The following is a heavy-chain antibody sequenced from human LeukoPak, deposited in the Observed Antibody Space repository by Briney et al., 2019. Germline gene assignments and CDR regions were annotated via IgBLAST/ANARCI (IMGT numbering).Heavy chain of an antibody. D-gene: IGHD4/OR15-4a*01. J-gene: IGHJ5*02. CDR3: GRVQYYVASDDSTSNWFVP. V-gene: IGHV4-38-2*02. Sequence: SETLSLTCSISGYSISSGYFWGWIRQPPGKGLEWIGNNHHDGITYYNSPLKSRVTLALDPTNHYFSLKLTSAAAAAAALYLWGRVQYYVASDDSTSNWFVPWGEGTLVTVSS. CDR2: NHHDGIT. CDR1: GYSISSGYF.